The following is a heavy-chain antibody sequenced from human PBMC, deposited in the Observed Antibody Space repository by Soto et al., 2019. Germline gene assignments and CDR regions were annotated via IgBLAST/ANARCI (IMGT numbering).Heavy chain of an antibody. V-gene: IGHV4-61*01. CDR3: ARTFFSTTSCQSHGMDV. CDR2: LYYTGTT. D-gene: IGHD2-2*01. Sequence: QVQLQESGPGLVKPSETLSLTCTVSGDSVSSGSYYWTWIRQPPGKGLEWIGYLYYTGTTNYNHSLKSRGTMSLDTSSNQFTRRLSSVTAADTAVYFCARTFFSTTSCQSHGMDVWGQGTSVTVSS. CDR1: GDSVSSGSYY. J-gene: IGHJ6*02.